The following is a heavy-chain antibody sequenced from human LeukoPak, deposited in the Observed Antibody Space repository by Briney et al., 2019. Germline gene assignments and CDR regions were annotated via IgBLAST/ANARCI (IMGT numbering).Heavy chain of an antibody. CDR3: ARHADY. CDR2: INHSGST. V-gene: IGHV4-34*01. CDR1: GGSFSGYY. J-gene: IGHJ4*02. Sequence: SETLSLTCAVYGGSFSGYYWSWIRQPPGKGLEWIGEINHSGSTNYNPSLKSRVTISVDTSKNQFSLKLSSVTAADTAVYYCARHADYWGQGTLVTVSS. D-gene: IGHD2-2*01.